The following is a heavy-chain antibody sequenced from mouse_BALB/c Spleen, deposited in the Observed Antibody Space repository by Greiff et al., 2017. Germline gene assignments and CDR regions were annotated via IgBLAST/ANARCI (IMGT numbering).Heavy chain of an antibody. CDR3: TYDYGSSGFAY. CDR2: IAPETGGT. V-gene: IGHV1-15*01. D-gene: IGHD1-1*01. Sequence: QVQLQQSGSELVRSGASVSLSRKASGYTFTDYEMPLVKQTPVHGLEWIVAIAPETGGTAYNQKFMGKATLTADKSSSTAYMEVRSLTSEDSSVYYCTYDYGSSGFAYRGRGTLVTVCA. CDR1: GYTFTDYE. J-gene: IGHJ3*01.